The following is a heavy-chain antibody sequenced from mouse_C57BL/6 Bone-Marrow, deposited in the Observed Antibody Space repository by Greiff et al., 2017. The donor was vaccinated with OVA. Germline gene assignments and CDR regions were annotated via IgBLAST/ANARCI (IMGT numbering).Heavy chain of an antibody. CDR3: ASGDYSLDY. Sequence: EVQLVESGPELVKPGASVKIPCKASGYTFTDYNMDWVKQSHGKSLEWIGDINPNNGGTIYNQKFKGKATLTVDKSSSTAYMELRSLTSEDTAVYYCASGDYSLDYWGQGTTLTVSS. V-gene: IGHV1-18*01. D-gene: IGHD2-12*01. CDR1: GYTFTDYN. CDR2: INPNNGGT. J-gene: IGHJ2*01.